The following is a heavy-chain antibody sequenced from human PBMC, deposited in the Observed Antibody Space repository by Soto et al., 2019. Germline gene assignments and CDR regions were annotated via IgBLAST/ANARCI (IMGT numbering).Heavy chain of an antibody. CDR2: IYHSGST. D-gene: IGHD5-18*01. Sequence: SETLSLTCAVSGYSISSGYYWGWIRQPTGKGLEWIGSIYHSGSTYYNPSLKSRVTISVDTSKNQFSLKLSSVTAADTAVYYCAREGAVDTAMGGDFDYWGQGTLVTVSS. V-gene: IGHV4-38-2*02. CDR3: AREGAVDTAMGGDFDY. J-gene: IGHJ4*02. CDR1: GYSISSGYY.